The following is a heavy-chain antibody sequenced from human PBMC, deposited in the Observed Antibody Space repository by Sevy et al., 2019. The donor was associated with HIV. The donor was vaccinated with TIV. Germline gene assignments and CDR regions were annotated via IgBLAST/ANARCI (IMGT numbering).Heavy chain of an antibody. CDR2: FDPEDGET. D-gene: IGHD3-10*01. J-gene: IGHJ5*02. CDR3: ATVRGVMGWFDP. CDR1: GYTLTELS. Sequence: ASVKVSCKVSGYTLTELSMHWVRQAPGKGLEWMGGFDPEDGETIYAQKFQGRVTMTKDTSTDTAYMERSSLRSEDTAVYYCATVRGVMGWFDPWGQGTLVTVSS. V-gene: IGHV1-24*01.